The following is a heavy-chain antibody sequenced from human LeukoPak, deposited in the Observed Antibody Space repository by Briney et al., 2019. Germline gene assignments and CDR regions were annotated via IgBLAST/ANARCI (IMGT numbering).Heavy chain of an antibody. J-gene: IGHJ5*02. CDR3: ARVRPYDILTGYYFDVDWNWFDP. D-gene: IGHD3-9*01. Sequence: SETLSLTCTVSGGSISSHYWSWIRQPAGKGLEWIGRIYTSGSTNYNPSLKSRVTMSVDTSKNQFSLKLSSVTAADTAVYYCARVRPYDILTGYYFDVDWNWFDPWGQGTLVTVSS. CDR2: IYTSGST. CDR1: GGSISSHY. V-gene: IGHV4-4*07.